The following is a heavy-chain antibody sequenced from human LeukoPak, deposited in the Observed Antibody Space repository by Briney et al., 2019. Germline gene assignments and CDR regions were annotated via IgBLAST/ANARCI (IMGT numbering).Heavy chain of an antibody. J-gene: IGHJ5*02. CDR2: MNPKSGNT. D-gene: IGHD3-10*01. CDR1: GYTFTSYD. CDR3: ARGRVFPGVAPRQVWFDP. V-gene: IGHV1-8*02. Sequence: ASVKVSCKASGYTFTSYDINWVRQAPGQSLEWMGWMNPKSGNTGYAQRFLGRVTMTRNTSISTAYMELSRLRSEDTAVYYCARGRVFPGVAPRQVWFDPWGQGTPVTVSS.